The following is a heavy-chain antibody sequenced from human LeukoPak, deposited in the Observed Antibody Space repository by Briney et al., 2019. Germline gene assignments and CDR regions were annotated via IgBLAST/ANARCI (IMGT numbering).Heavy chain of an antibody. CDR1: GGTFSSYA. J-gene: IGHJ4*02. CDR3: ARGDSSGYYYLG. V-gene: IGHV1-69*13. CDR2: IIPIFGTA. D-gene: IGHD3-22*01. Sequence: GASVKVSCKASGGTFSSYAISWVRQAPGQGPEWMGGIIPIFGTANYAQKFQGRVTITADESTSTAYMELSSLRSEDTAVYYCARGDSSGYYYLGWGQGTLVTVSS.